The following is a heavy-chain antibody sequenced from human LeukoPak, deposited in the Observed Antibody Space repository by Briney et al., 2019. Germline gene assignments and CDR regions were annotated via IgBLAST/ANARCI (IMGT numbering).Heavy chain of an antibody. CDR3: AREHQVAATPFDY. CDR1: GFTVSSNY. D-gene: IGHD1-26*01. Sequence: GGSLRLSCAASGFTVSSNYMSWVRHAPGKGLEWVSIIYSGAGTYYADSVTGRFTISRDNSKNTLYLQMNSLRAEDTGVYFCAREHQVAATPFDYWGQGTLVTVSS. V-gene: IGHV3-66*02. CDR2: IYSGAGT. J-gene: IGHJ4*02.